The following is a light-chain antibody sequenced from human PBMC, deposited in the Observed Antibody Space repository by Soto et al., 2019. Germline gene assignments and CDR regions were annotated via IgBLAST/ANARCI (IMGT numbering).Light chain of an antibody. CDR2: DAS. V-gene: IGKV1-5*01. J-gene: IGKJ1*01. CDR3: QHYNSYSEA. CDR1: QSISSW. Sequence: DIQMTQSPSTLSASVGDRVTITCRASQSISSWLAWYQQKPGNVPKLLIYDASRLESGVPSRFSGSGAGTEFTLTISSLPPEDYATYYCQHYNSYSEAFGQGTKVELK.